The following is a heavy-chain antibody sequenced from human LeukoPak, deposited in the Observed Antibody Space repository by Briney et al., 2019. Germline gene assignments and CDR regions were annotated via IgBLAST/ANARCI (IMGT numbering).Heavy chain of an antibody. CDR1: GYTFTSYA. CDR2: INTNTRNP. D-gene: IGHD2-15*01. J-gene: IGHJ4*02. Sequence: ASVKVSCKASGYTFTSYAMNWVRQAPGQGLEWMGWINTNTRNPTYAQGFTGRFVFSLDTSVSTAYLQISSLKAEDTAVYYCARAATKLKDIVVVVAATQPFGYWGQGTLVTVSS. CDR3: ARAATKLKDIVVVVAATQPFGY. V-gene: IGHV7-4-1*02.